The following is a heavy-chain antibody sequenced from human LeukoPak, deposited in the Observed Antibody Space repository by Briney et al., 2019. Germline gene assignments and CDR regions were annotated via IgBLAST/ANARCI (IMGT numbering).Heavy chain of an antibody. V-gene: IGHV4-61*02. CDR1: GGSISSGSYY. CDR2: IYTGGST. J-gene: IGHJ4*02. CDR3: ARHGRLHTY. Sequence: PSETLSLTCTVSGGSISSGSYYWSWIRQPAGKGLEWIGRIYTGGSTNYNPSLKSRVTISVDTSKNQFSLKLSSVTAADTAVYYCARHGRLHTYWGQGTLVTVSS. D-gene: IGHD5-18*01.